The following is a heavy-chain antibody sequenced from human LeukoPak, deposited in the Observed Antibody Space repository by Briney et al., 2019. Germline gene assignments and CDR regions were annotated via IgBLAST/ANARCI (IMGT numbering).Heavy chain of an antibody. CDR3: ARDEVAGTWGALDY. Sequence: GGSLRLSCAASGFTVSSNYKSWVRQAPGKGLEWVSVIYSGGSTYYADSVKGRFTISRDNSKNTLYLQMNSLRAEDTAVYYCARDEVAGTWGALDYWGQGTLVTVSS. V-gene: IGHV3-66*01. CDR2: IYSGGST. J-gene: IGHJ4*02. CDR1: GFTVSSNY. D-gene: IGHD6-19*01.